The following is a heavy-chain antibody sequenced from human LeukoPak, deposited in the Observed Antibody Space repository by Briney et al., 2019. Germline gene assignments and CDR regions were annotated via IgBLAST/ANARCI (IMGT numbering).Heavy chain of an antibody. J-gene: IGHJ2*01. V-gene: IGHV3-48*01. Sequence: GGSLRLSCAASGFTFSSYTMNWVRQPPGKGLEWVSNIGTSSTTIYYADSVKGRFTISRDNSKNTLYLQMNSLRAEDTAVYCCAKDNYGYFDLWGRGTLVTVSS. CDR1: GFTFSSYT. CDR3: AKDNYGYFDL. CDR2: IGTSSTTI.